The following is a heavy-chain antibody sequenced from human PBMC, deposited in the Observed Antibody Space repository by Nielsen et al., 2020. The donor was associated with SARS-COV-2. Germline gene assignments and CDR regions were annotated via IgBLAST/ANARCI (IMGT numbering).Heavy chain of an antibody. CDR2: ISSSGSTI. V-gene: IGHV3-11*01. Sequence: GGSLRLSCAASGFTFSDYYMSWIRQAPGKGLEWVSYISSSGSTIYYADSVKGRFTISRDNAKNSLYLQMNSLRAEDTAVYYCARDRDYYDSSAPGYFDYWGQGTLVTVSS. J-gene: IGHJ4*02. CDR3: ARDRDYYDSSAPGYFDY. CDR1: GFTFSDYY. D-gene: IGHD3-22*01.